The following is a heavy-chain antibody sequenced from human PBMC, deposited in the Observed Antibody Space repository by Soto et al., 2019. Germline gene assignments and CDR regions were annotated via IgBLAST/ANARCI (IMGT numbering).Heavy chain of an antibody. CDR2: TSGSGGTT. Sequence: GGSLRLSCTASGFTFSTYAVNWVRQAPGQGLEWVSTTSGSGGTTYYADSVKGRFTISRDNSKNTLYLQMNSLRAEDTAIYFCAKGGGYSYDYGGDFLDYWGQGTLVTVSS. V-gene: IGHV3-23*01. D-gene: IGHD5-18*01. CDR1: GFTFSTYA. CDR3: AKGGGYSYDYGGDFLDY. J-gene: IGHJ4*02.